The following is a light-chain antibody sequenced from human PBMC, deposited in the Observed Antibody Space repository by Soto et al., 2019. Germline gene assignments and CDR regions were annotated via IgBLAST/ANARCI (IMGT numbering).Light chain of an antibody. V-gene: IGKV3-20*02. CDR2: GAS. J-gene: IGKJ1*01. CDR1: QSVSNNY. Sequence: IVMTQSPATLSVSPGERATLSCRASQSVSNNYLAWYQQKPGQAPRLLIYGASSLQSGVPSRFSGSGSGTDFTLTISSLKPEDFATYYCQQSYSTPTFGQGTKV. CDR3: QQSYSTPT.